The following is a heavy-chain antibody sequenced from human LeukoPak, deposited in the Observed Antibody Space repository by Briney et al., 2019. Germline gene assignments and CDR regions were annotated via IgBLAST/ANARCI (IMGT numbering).Heavy chain of an antibody. CDR1: GCTFSSYG. D-gene: IGHD2-2*01. V-gene: IGHV3-33*01. CDR2: IWYDGSNK. Sequence: GRSLRLSCAASGCTFSSYGMHWVRQAPGKGLEWVAVIWYDGSNKYYADSVKGRFTISRDNSKNTLYLQMNSLRAEDTAVYYCARSRGIVVPAAMFDYWGQGTLVTVSS. J-gene: IGHJ4*02. CDR3: ARSRGIVVPAAMFDY.